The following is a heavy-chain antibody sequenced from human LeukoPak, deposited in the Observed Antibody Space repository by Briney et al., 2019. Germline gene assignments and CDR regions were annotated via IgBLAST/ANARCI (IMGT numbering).Heavy chain of an antibody. CDR3: ARDVARITMIVVAMGAFDI. CDR2: INPSGGST. Sequence: GASVKVSCKASGYTFTSYYMHWVRQAPGQGLEWMGIINPSGGSTSYAQKFQGRVTMTRDMSTSTVYMGLSSLRSDDTAVYYCARDVARITMIVVAMGAFDIWGQGTMVTVSS. J-gene: IGHJ3*02. CDR1: GYTFTSYY. D-gene: IGHD3-22*01. V-gene: IGHV1-46*01.